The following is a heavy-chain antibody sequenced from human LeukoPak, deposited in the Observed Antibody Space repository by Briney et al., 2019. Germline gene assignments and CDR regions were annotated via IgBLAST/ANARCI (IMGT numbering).Heavy chain of an antibody. CDR1: GFTFSSYS. J-gene: IGHJ4*02. Sequence: PGGSLRLSCAASGFTFSSYSMNWVRQAPGKGLEWVANTREDGSEKYYVDSVKGRFTISRDNAKNSLYPQMNSLRAEDTAVYYCARELAGHYYGSGSSFDYWGRGALVTVSS. D-gene: IGHD3-10*01. CDR3: ARELAGHYYGSGSSFDY. CDR2: TREDGSEK. V-gene: IGHV3-7*01.